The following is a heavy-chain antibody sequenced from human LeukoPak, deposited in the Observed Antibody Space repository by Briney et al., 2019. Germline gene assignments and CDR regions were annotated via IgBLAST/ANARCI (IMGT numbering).Heavy chain of an antibody. CDR3: SRHRRGYDILTGYYPLCTFDY. D-gene: IGHD3-9*01. V-gene: IGHV4-31*03. CDR1: GGSISSGGYY. Sequence: PSQTLSLTCTVSGGSISSGGYYWSWIRQHPGKGLEWIGYIYYSGSTYYNPSLKSRVTISVDTSKNQFSLKLSSVTAADTAVYEFSRHRRGYDILTGYYPLCTFDYWGQGTLVTVSS. CDR2: IYYSGST. J-gene: IGHJ4*02.